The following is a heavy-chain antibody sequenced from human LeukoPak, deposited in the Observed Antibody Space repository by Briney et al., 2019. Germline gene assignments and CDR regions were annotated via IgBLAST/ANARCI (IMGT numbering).Heavy chain of an antibody. D-gene: IGHD6-13*01. Sequence: GGSLRLSCAASGFTFSSYSMNWVRQAPGKGLEWVSSISSSSSYIYYADSVKGRFTISRDNAKKSLYLEMNSLRAEDTAVYYCAGGGAAGTDYWGQGTLVTVSS. J-gene: IGHJ4*02. CDR1: GFTFSSYS. V-gene: IGHV3-21*01. CDR3: AGGGAAGTDY. CDR2: ISSSSSYI.